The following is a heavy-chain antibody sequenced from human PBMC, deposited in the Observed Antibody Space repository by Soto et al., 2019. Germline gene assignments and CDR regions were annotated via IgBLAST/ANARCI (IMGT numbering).Heavy chain of an antibody. Sequence: LXLSCGASRFTFSRHAIHWVRLSPGRGLEWVLAISRDGSYIYYTDSVKGRFTVSRDNSKNTVFVQMNRLIPDDTALYFCARTRNGGVADSFDSWGQGTRVTVSS. J-gene: IGHJ5*01. CDR1: RFTFSRHA. V-gene: IGHV3-30*04. CDR2: ISRDGSYI. CDR3: ARTRNGGVADSFDS. D-gene: IGHD3-3*01.